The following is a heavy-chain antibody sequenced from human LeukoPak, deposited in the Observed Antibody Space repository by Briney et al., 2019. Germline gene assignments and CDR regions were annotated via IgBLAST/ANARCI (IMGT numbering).Heavy chain of an antibody. V-gene: IGHV3-74*01. CDR3: ARVSRSWDDAFET. CDR1: GFTFTSYW. J-gene: IGHJ3*02. D-gene: IGHD6-13*01. CDR2: INSDGSGT. Sequence: GGSLRVSCVASGFTFTSYWIHWVRQAPGKGLVWVSRINSDGSGTTYAQTVKGGVTISRDTAMNTLYLKMNSLRAEDTAVYYCARVSRSWDDAFETWGEGTMVTVSP.